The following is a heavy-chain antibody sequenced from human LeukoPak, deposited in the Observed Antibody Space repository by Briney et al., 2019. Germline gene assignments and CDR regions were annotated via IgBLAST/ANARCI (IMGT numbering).Heavy chain of an antibody. Sequence: GASVKVSCKASGGTFSSYAIRWVRQAPGQGLEWMGGIIPIFGTANYAQKFQGRVTITADESTSTAYMELSSLRSEDTAVYYCAGPRIVGAMHFDYWGQGTLVTVSS. V-gene: IGHV1-69*13. D-gene: IGHD1-26*01. CDR1: GGTFSSYA. CDR2: IIPIFGTA. CDR3: AGPRIVGAMHFDY. J-gene: IGHJ4*02.